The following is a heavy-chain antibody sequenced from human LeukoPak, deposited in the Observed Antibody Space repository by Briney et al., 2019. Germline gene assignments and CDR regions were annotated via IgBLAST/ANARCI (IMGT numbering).Heavy chain of an antibody. CDR2: ISAYNGDT. J-gene: IGHJ4*02. V-gene: IGHV1-18*01. CDR1: GYTFSIYG. Sequence: GASVKVSCKASGYTFSIYGITWVRQAPGQGLEWMGWISAYNGDTNYAQKLQDRVTMTTDTSTSTAYMELRSLRSDDTAVYYCARDLQGRAKFDYWGQGTLVTVSS. D-gene: IGHD5-24*01. CDR3: ARDLQGRAKFDY.